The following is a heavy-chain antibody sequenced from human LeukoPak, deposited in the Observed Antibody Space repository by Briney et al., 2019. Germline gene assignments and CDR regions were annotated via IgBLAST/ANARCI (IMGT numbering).Heavy chain of an antibody. V-gene: IGHV3-15*01. CDR2: IKSKTDGGTT. D-gene: IGHD3-10*01. CDR1: GFTFSNAW. Sequence: GGSLRLSCAASGFTFSNAWMSWVRQAPGKGLEWVGRIKSKTDGGTTDYAAPVKGRFTISRDDSKNTLYLQMNSLKTEVTAVYYCTTAQGRTDYYGMDVWGKGTTVTVSS. CDR3: TTAQGRTDYYGMDV. J-gene: IGHJ6*04.